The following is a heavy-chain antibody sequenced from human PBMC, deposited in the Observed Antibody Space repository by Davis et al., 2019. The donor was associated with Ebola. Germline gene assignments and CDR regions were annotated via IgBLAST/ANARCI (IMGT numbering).Heavy chain of an antibody. CDR2: ITKDSDVM. Sequence: PGGSLRLSCAASGFLFSDFSMNWVRQAPGKGLEWITYITKDSDVMHYADPVKGRFTVSRDNAKNSLFLQMSSLRDEDSAVYYCARDHFFAFDFWSQGVHVSVSS. CDR3: ARDHFFAFDF. J-gene: IGHJ4*02. CDR1: GFLFSDFS. V-gene: IGHV3-48*02.